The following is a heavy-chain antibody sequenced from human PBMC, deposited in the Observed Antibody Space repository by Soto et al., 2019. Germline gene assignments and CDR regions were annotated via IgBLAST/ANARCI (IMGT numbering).Heavy chain of an antibody. CDR2: ISSSGSTI. CDR1: GFTFSSYE. D-gene: IGHD2-15*01. V-gene: IGHV3-48*03. Sequence: GGALRLSCAASGFTFSSYEMNWVRQAPGKGLEWVSYISSSGSTIYYADSVKGRFTISRDNAKNSLYLQMNSLSAEDTAVYYCARDKSSRRCYAGCDYWGQGTLVTVSS. J-gene: IGHJ4*02. CDR3: ARDKSSRRCYAGCDY.